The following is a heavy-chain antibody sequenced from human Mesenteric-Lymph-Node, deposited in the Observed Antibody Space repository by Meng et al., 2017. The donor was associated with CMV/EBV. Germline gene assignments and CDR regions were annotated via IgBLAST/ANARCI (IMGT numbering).Heavy chain of an antibody. J-gene: IGHJ6*02. Sequence: GGSLRLSCAASGFTFSSYGMHWVRQAPGKGLEWVAFIRYDGSNKYYADSVKGRFTISRDNSKNTLYLQMNSLRAEDTAVYYCAKDLGYCSSTSCYGPDGMDVWGQGTTVTVSS. CDR3: AKDLGYCSSTSCYGPDGMDV. CDR2: IRYDGSNK. CDR1: GFTFSSYG. D-gene: IGHD2-2*01. V-gene: IGHV3-30*02.